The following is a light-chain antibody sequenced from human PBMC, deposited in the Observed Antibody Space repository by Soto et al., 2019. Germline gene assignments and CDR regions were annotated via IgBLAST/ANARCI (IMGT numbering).Light chain of an antibody. Sequence: DIPFTQSPSFLSASVEDRVTISCRASQDISNFLAWFQQKPGRAPKLLIYAVFTLQSGVPSRFSGSGSGAEFTLTISSLQPEDFATYYCQQLDSYPLTFGGGTKVDIK. CDR3: QQLDSYPLT. CDR1: QDISNF. V-gene: IGKV1-9*01. J-gene: IGKJ4*01. CDR2: AVF.